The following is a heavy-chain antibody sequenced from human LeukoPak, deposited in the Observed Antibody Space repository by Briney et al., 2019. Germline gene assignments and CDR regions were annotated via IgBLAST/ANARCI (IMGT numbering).Heavy chain of an antibody. D-gene: IGHD5-12*01. CDR1: GFTCTSSA. Sequence: SVKASCKASGFTCTSSAVQWVRQARGQRLEWIGWIVVGSGNTNYAQKFQERVTITRDMSTSTAYMELSSLRSEDTAVYYCAAGGYDYYYYYGMDVWGQGTTVTVSS. V-gene: IGHV1-58*01. J-gene: IGHJ6*02. CDR2: IVVGSGNT. CDR3: AAGGYDYYYYYGMDV.